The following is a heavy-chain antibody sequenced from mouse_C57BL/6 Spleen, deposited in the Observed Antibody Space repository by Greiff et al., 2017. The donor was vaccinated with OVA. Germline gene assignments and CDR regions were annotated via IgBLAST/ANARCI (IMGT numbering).Heavy chain of an antibody. CDR3: ASPSNYVMDY. J-gene: IGHJ2*01. D-gene: IGHD2-5*01. V-gene: IGHV1-22*01. CDR1: GYTFTDYN. CDR2: INPNNGGT. Sequence: EVQLQQSGPELVKPGASVKMSCKASGYTFTDYNMHWVKQSHGKSLEWIGYINPNNGGTSYNQKFKGKATLTVNKSSSTAYMELRSLTSEDSAVYYCASPSNYVMDYWGQGTTLTVSS.